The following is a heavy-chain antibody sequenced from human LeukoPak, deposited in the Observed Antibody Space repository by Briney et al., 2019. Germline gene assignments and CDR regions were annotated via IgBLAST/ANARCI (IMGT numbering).Heavy chain of an antibody. Sequence: WIGYIYYSGSTYYNPSLKSRVTISVDTSKNQFSLKLSSVTAADTAVYYCASTVVTLYYFDYWGQGTLVTVSS. V-gene: IGHV4-31*02. CDR3: ASTVVTLYYFDY. D-gene: IGHD4-23*01. CDR2: IYYSGST. J-gene: IGHJ4*02.